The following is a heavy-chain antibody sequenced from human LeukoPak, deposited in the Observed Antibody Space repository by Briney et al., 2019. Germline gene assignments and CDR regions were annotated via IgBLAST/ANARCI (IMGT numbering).Heavy chain of an antibody. J-gene: IGHJ5*02. CDR1: GYSFTSYW. D-gene: IGHD6-19*01. Sequence: GESLKISCKGSGYSFTSYWIGWVRQMPGKGLEWMGIIYPGDSDTRYSPSFQGQVTISADKSISTAYLQWSSLKASDTAMYYCARARYSSGWYGGANWFDPWGQGTLVTVSS. CDR3: ARARYSSGWYGGANWFDP. CDR2: IYPGDSDT. V-gene: IGHV5-51*01.